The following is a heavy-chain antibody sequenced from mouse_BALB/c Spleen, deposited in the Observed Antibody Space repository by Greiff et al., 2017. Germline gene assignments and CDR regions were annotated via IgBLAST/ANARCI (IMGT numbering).Heavy chain of an antibody. CDR3: TRREYGNYLYAMDY. D-gene: IGHD2-10*02. CDR1: GYTFTSYW. V-gene: IGHV1-5*01. CDR2: IYPGNSDT. Sequence: EVQLQQSGTVLARPGASVKMSCKASGYTFTSYWMHWVKQRPGQGLEWIGAIYPGNSDTSYNQKFKGKAKLTAVTSTSTAYMELSSLTTEDSAVYYCTRREYGNYLYAMDYWGQGTSVTVSS. J-gene: IGHJ4*01.